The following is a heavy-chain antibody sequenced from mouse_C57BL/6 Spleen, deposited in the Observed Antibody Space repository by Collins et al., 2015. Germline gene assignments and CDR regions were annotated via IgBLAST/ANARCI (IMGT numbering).Heavy chain of an antibody. Sequence: QLQQPGTELVKPGASVKLSCKASGYTFTSYWMHWVKQRPGQGLDWIGKIYPSNGATDYNEKFKSKATLTVDKSSSTAYMQLSSLTSEDSAVYYCSSRQLAYWGQGTLVTVSA. CDR2: IYPSNGAT. J-gene: IGHJ3*01. D-gene: IGHD3-2*01. CDR3: SSRQLAY. CDR1: GYTFTSYW. V-gene: IGHV1-53*01.